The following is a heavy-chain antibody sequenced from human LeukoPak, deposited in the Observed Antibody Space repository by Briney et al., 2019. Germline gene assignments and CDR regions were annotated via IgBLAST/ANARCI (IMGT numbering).Heavy chain of an antibody. D-gene: IGHD6-19*01. Sequence: PGGSLRLSCAASGFTFSTYRMAWVRQAPGKGLEWEATITEDGSGKYHVDSVRGRFTVSRDNTNKLLFLQMNSLRAEDTAVYHCAKARYSSGLDYWGQGTLVTVSS. J-gene: IGHJ4*02. CDR2: ITEDGSGK. CDR1: GFTFSTYR. CDR3: AKARYSSGLDY. V-gene: IGHV3-7*01.